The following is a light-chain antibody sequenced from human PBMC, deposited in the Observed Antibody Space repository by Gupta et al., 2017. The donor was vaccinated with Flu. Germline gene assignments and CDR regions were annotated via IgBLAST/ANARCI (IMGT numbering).Light chain of an antibody. V-gene: IGKV1-5*03. J-gene: IGKJ1*01. CDR1: SNNSRY. CDR3: QQYNSYPWT. CDR2: LAS. Sequence: TLTFLSSSNNSRYLAWHQQKPGQAPKLLIYLASSLEPGVPARFSGSGSGTEFTLTISSLQADDVASYYCQQYNSYPWTFGQGTQVES.